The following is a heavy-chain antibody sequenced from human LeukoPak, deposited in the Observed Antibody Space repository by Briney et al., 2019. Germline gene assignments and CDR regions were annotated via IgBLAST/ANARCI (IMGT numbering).Heavy chain of an antibody. V-gene: IGHV3-30*02. J-gene: IGHJ4*02. CDR2: IRYDGSNK. CDR3: AKDWAQCSSTSCYDY. D-gene: IGHD2-2*01. CDR1: GFTFSSYG. Sequence: GGSLRLSCAASGFTFSSYGMHWVRQAPGKGLEWVAFIRYDGSNKYYADSVKGRFTISRDNSKNTLYLQMNSLRAEDTAVYYCAKDWAQCSSTSCYDYWGQGTLVTVSS.